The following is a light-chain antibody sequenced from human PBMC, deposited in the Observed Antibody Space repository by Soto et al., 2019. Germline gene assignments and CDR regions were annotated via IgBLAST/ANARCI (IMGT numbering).Light chain of an antibody. CDR1: QSVSSY. CDR2: GAS. J-gene: IGKJ1*01. Sequence: IWVTKSAATLSVSPGERVTLSCRASQSVSSYLAWYQQKPGQAPRLLIKGASTRDTGIPARFSGSGSGTEFTLTISSLQSVDFAVYYGQQYKTWPRMSGQGTKV. V-gene: IGKV3-15*01. CDR3: QQYKTWPRM.